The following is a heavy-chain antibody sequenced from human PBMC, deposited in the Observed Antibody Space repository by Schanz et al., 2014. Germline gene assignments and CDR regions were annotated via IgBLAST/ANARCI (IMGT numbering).Heavy chain of an antibody. CDR3: ARQPGRITVSGVVSNWFDP. Sequence: QVQLVQSGAEVKKPGASVRVSCKVSGYAFTTYGISWVRQAPGQGPEFMGWISTFRNEDTNSAQRFQGRLTMTTDTSTSTAYMELRSLRSDDTAVYYCARQPGRITVSGVVSNWFDPWGQGTLXTVSS. V-gene: IGHV1-18*01. CDR2: ISTFRNEDT. D-gene: IGHD3-3*01. CDR1: GYAFTTYG. J-gene: IGHJ5*02.